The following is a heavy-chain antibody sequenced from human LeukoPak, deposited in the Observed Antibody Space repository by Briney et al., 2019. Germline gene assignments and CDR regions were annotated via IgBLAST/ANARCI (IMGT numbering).Heavy chain of an antibody. CDR1: GYSISRGYS. CDR3: ARRGMSTYAFDI. V-gene: IGHV4-38-2*01. J-gene: IGHJ3*02. CDR2: IYHSGST. D-gene: IGHD2/OR15-2a*01. Sequence: SETLSLTCAVSGYSISRGYSWGWIRQPPGKGLEWMGRIYHSGSTYYNPSLKSRVTISVDTSKNQFSLKLSSVTTADAAVYYCARRGMSTYAFDIWGQGTMVTVSS.